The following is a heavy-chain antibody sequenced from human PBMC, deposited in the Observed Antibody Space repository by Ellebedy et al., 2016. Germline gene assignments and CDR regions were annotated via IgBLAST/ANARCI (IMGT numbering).Heavy chain of an antibody. CDR1: GFTFSSYS. D-gene: IGHD1-26*01. Sequence: GGSLRLXCAASGFTFSSYSLNWVRQAPGKGLVWVSRINSDGSSTSYADSVKGRFTISRDNAKNTLYLQINSLRAEDTAVYYCARAPYSGSPCQDYWGQGTLVTVSS. CDR2: INSDGSST. V-gene: IGHV3-74*01. J-gene: IGHJ4*02. CDR3: ARAPYSGSPCQDY.